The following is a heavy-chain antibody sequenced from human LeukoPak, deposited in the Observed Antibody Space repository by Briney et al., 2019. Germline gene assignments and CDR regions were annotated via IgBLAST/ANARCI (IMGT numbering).Heavy chain of an antibody. Sequence: PGGSLRLSCVASGFTFSSYALNWVRQTPGKGLEWVSTISGSGASTYYADAVRGRFTISRDNSRNTLQLQMNSLRAEDTAVYYCARAPCNGVNCIHFDYWGQGTLVTVSS. D-gene: IGHD4/OR15-4a*01. CDR1: GFTFSSYA. CDR3: ARAPCNGVNCIHFDY. V-gene: IGHV3-23*01. CDR2: ISGSGAST. J-gene: IGHJ4*02.